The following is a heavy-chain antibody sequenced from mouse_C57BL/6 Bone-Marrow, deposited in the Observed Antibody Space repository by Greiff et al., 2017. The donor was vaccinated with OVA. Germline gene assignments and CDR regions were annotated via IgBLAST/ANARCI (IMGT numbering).Heavy chain of an antibody. Sequence: EVKLMESGGGLVQPGGSLKLSCAASGFTFSDYGMAWVRQAPRKGPEWVAFISNLAYSIYYADTVTGRFTISRENAKNTLYLEMSSLRSEDTAMYYCARSEAHYAMDYWGQGTSVTVSS. CDR2: ISNLAYSI. CDR1: GFTFSDYG. V-gene: IGHV5-15*01. CDR3: ARSEAHYAMDY. D-gene: IGHD1-3*01. J-gene: IGHJ4*01.